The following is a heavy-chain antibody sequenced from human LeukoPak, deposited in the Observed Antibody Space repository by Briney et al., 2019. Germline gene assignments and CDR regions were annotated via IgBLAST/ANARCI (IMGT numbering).Heavy chain of an antibody. J-gene: IGHJ3*02. D-gene: IGHD1-14*01. Sequence: SVKVSCKASGYTFTGYYMHWVRQAPGQGLEWMGGIIPIFGTANYAQKFQGRVTITADKSTSTAYMELSSLRSEDTAVYYCARGEDPDDAFDIWGQGTMVTVSS. V-gene: IGHV1-69*06. CDR1: GYTFTGYY. CDR2: IIPIFGTA. CDR3: ARGEDPDDAFDI.